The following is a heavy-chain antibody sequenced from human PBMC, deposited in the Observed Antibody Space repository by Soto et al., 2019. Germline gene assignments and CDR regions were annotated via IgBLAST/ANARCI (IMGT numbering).Heavy chain of an antibody. V-gene: IGHV3-23*01. J-gene: IGHJ4*02. CDR3: AKSFAGTPVYFDY. D-gene: IGHD1-7*01. Sequence: WGSLRLSCAASGFTFSSYAMSWVRQAPGKGLEWVSAISGSGGSTYYADSVKGRFTISRDNSKNTLYLQMNSLRAEDTAVYYCAKSFAGTPVYFDYWGQGTLVTVSS. CDR1: GFTFSSYA. CDR2: ISGSGGST.